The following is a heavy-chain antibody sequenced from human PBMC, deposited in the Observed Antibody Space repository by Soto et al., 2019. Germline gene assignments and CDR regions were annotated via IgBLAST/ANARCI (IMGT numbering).Heavy chain of an antibody. D-gene: IGHD6-19*01. CDR1: GYTFTSYY. Sequence: GASVKVSCKASGYTFTSYYMHWVRQAPGQGLEWMGIINPSGGSTSYAQKFQGRVTMTRDTSTSTVYMELSSLRSEDTAVYYCAKGHDSSGWYFRSVRYAEYFQHWGQGTLVTVSS. J-gene: IGHJ1*01. CDR3: AKGHDSSGWYFRSVRYAEYFQH. V-gene: IGHV1-46*01. CDR2: INPSGGST.